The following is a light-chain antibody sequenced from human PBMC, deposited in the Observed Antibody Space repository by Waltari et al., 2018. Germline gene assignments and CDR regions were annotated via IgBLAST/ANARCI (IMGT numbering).Light chain of an antibody. V-gene: IGKV4-1*01. J-gene: IGKJ2*03. CDR3: NQYYNTPYS. Sequence: DIVMTQSPDSLAVSLGERATINCKSSRTVLYDSNNKNYLAWYQQKPGQPPNLLIYWASTRKSGVPDRFSGSGSGTDFTLTISTLQAEDVAVYYCNQYYNTPYSYGQGTKLEIK. CDR1: RTVLYDSNNKNY. CDR2: WAS.